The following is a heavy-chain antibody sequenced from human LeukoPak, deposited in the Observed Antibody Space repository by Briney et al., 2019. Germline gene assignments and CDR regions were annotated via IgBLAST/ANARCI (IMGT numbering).Heavy chain of an antibody. V-gene: IGHV3-9*01. Sequence: GRSLRLSCAASGLTFNGYAMHWVRQAPGKGLEWVSGISWNSGTIGYADSVKGRFTISRDSAKNSLYLQMNSLRAEDTALYYCAKGYSTTYYAAFDVWGQGTMVTVSS. CDR3: AKGYSTTYYAAFDV. CDR2: ISWNSGTI. D-gene: IGHD1-26*01. CDR1: GLTFNGYA. J-gene: IGHJ3*01.